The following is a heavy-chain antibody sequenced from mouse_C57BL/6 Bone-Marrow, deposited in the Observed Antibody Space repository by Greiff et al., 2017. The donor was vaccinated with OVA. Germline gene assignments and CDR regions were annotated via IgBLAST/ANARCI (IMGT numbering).Heavy chain of an antibody. CDR1: GYTFTDYE. V-gene: IGHV1-15*01. D-gene: IGHD1-1*01. J-gene: IGHJ4*01. Sequence: VQLQQSGAELVRPGASVTLSCKASGYTFTDYEMHWVKQTPVHGLEWIGAIDPETGGTAYNQKFKGKAILTADKSSSTAYMELRSLTAEDSAVYYCTRSRDYSYYYAMDYWGQGTSVTVSS. CDR2: IDPETGGT. CDR3: TRSRDYSYYYAMDY.